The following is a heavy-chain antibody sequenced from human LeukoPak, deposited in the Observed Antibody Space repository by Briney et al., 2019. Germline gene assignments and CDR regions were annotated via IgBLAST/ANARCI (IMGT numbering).Heavy chain of an antibody. Sequence: GGSLRLSCAASGFTFSSYSMNWVRQAPGKGLEWVSSISSICSYIYYADSVKRRFTISRDNAKNSLYLQMNSLRAEDTAVYYCARGALSIAADYCFDYWGQGTLVTVSS. J-gene: IGHJ4*02. CDR3: ARGALSIAADYCFDY. D-gene: IGHD6-6*01. CDR1: GFTFSSYS. CDR2: ISSICSYI. V-gene: IGHV3-21*01.